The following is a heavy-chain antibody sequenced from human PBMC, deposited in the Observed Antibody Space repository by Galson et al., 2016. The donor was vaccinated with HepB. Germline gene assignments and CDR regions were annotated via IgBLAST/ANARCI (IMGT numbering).Heavy chain of an antibody. D-gene: IGHD5-12*01. CDR2: LNPIDGTT. J-gene: IGHJ4*02. Sequence: SVKVSCKASGYTFTTYYMHWVRQAPGQGLEWMGILNPIDGTTSYAEQFQGRITMTRDTSTSTVYLELSSRTSEDTAMYYCARQYRGGPSDYWGQGTLVIVSS. CDR3: ARQYRGGPSDY. CDR1: GYTFTTYY. V-gene: IGHV1-46*01.